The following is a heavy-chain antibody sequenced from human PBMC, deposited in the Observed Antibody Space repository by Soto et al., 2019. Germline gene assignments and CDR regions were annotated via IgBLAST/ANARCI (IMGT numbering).Heavy chain of an antibody. D-gene: IGHD1-26*01. CDR2: INHSGGT. CDR3: ARLRWEQPWAFDY. CDR1: GGSFSGYY. J-gene: IGHJ4*02. Sequence: QVQLQQWGAGLLKPSETLSLTCAVYGGSFSGYYWRWIRQPPVKGLEWIGEINHSGGTNYNPSLKIRVTISVETSKNQFSLKLSSVTAADTAVFYCARLRWEQPWAFDYWGQGTLVTVSS. V-gene: IGHV4-34*02.